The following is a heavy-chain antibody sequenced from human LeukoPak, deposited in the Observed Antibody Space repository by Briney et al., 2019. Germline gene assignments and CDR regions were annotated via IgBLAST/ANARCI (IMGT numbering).Heavy chain of an antibody. J-gene: IGHJ4*02. D-gene: IGHD2-21*01. CDR3: ARGVAYCGGDCYDY. Sequence: WASVKLSCKASGYTFTSYGISWVRQAPGQGLEWMGWISAYNGNTNYAQKLQGRVTMTTDTSTSTAYMELRSLRSDDTAVYYCARGVAYCGGDCYDYWGQGTLVTVSS. V-gene: IGHV1-18*01. CDR1: GYTFTSYG. CDR2: ISAYNGNT.